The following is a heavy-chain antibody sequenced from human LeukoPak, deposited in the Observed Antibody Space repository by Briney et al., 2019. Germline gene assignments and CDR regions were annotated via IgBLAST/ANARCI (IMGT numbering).Heavy chain of an antibody. CDR3: AYSISSPADYYYYMDV. D-gene: IGHD6-6*01. Sequence: GASVKVSCKASGYTFTSYDINWVRQATGQGLEWMGWMNPNSGNTGYAQKFQGRVTITRNTSISTAYMELSSLRSEDTAVYYCAYSISSPADYYYYMDVWGKGTKVTVSS. V-gene: IGHV1-8*03. CDR2: MNPNSGNT. J-gene: IGHJ6*03. CDR1: GYTFTSYD.